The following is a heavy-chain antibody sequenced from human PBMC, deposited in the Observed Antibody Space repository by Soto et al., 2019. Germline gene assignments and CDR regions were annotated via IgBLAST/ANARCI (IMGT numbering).Heavy chain of an antibody. CDR3: ASSGETAGYSRVYYYYGMDV. V-gene: IGHV1-3*01. J-gene: IGHJ6*02. CDR2: INAGNGNT. D-gene: IGHD3-9*01. CDR1: GYTFTSYA. Sequence: ASVKVSCKASGYTFTSYAMHWVRQAPGQRLEWMGWINAGNGNTKYSQKFQGRVTITRDTSASTAYMELSSLRSEDTAVYYCASSGETAGYSRVYYYYGMDVWGQGTPVTVSS.